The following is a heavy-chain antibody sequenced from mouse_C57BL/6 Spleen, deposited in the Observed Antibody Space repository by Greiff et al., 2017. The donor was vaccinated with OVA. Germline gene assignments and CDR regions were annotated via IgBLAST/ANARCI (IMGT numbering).Heavy chain of an antibody. CDR2: ISYDGSN. D-gene: IGHD1-1*01. J-gene: IGHJ1*03. CDR3: ARGSYYGSSYWYFDV. V-gene: IGHV3-6*01. Sequence: ESGPGLVKPSQSLSLTCSVTGYSITSGYYWNWIRQFPGNKLEWMGYISYDGSNNYNPSLKNRIPITRDTSKNQFFLKLNSVTTEDTATYYCARGSYYGSSYWYFDVWGTGTTVTVSS. CDR1: GYSITSGYY.